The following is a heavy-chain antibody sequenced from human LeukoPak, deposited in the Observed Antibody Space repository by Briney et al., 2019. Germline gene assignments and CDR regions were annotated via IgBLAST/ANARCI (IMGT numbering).Heavy chain of an antibody. CDR1: GFTFSSYA. CDR2: ISGSGGST. V-gene: IGHV3-23*01. D-gene: IGHD3-22*01. J-gene: IGHJ4*02. Sequence: GGSLRLPCAASGFTFSSYARSWVRQAPGKGLEWVSVISGSGGSTYYADSVKGRFTISRDNSKNTLYLQMNSLRADDTAVYYCAKAPYYDSTGYYGIYFDYWGQGALVTVSS. CDR3: AKAPYYDSTGYYGIYFDY.